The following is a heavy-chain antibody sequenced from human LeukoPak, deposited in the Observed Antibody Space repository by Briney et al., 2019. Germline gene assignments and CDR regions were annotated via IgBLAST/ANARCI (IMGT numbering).Heavy chain of an antibody. V-gene: IGHV3-53*01. CDR2: IYSGGNT. D-gene: IGHD3-9*01. CDR3: VSHSDSLTSYSFDY. CDR1: GFTVSSNY. Sequence: GGSLRLSCAASGFTVSSNYMSWVRQAPGKGLEWVSIIYSGGNTYYSDSVKGRFTVSRGGSKNTLSLQMNSLRAEDTAVYYCVSHSDSLTSYSFDYWGRGTLVTVSS. J-gene: IGHJ4*02.